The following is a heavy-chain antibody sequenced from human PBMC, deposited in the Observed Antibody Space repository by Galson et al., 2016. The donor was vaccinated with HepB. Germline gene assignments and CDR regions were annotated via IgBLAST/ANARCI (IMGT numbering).Heavy chain of an antibody. CDR2: IYISGST. Sequence: SLRLSCAASGFIVSSNYMTWVRQAPGKGLGWVSIIYISGSTYYADSVKGRFTISRDNSKNTLYLQMNSLRAEDTAVYYCARQAYYDSSGYYYPLGYWGQGTLVTVSS. J-gene: IGHJ4*02. CDR1: GFIVSSNY. CDR3: ARQAYYDSSGYYYPLGY. V-gene: IGHV3-53*01. D-gene: IGHD3-22*01.